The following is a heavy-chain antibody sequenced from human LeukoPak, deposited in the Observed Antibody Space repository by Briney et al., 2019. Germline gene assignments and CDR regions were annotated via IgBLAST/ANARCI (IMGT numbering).Heavy chain of an antibody. CDR1: GFTFSSYS. D-gene: IGHD6-13*01. CDR3: ARVGYSSSWSPSDY. J-gene: IGHJ4*02. Sequence: GGSLRLSCEASGFTFSSYSMNWVRQAPGKGLEWVANIKDDGSGKYYVDSLKGRFTISRDNAKNSLYLQMNSLRAEDTAVYYCARVGYSSSWSPSDYWGQGALVTVSS. V-gene: IGHV3-7*01. CDR2: IKDDGSGK.